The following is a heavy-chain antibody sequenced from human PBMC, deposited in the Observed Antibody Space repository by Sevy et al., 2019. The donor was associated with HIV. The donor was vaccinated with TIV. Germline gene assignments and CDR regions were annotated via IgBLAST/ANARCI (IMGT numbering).Heavy chain of an antibody. CDR1: GFTFSSYV. V-gene: IGHV3-33*08. CDR2: IWYDGTIK. J-gene: IGHJ4*02. D-gene: IGHD2-21*02. Sequence: GESLKISCAASGFTFSSYVMHWVRQAPGKGLEWVALIWYDGTIKYYADSVKGRFTISRDNSKDTLFLQMNSLTPEDTAVYYCARGGGYCAGDCYSIDYWGQGALVTVSS. CDR3: ARGGGYCAGDCYSIDY.